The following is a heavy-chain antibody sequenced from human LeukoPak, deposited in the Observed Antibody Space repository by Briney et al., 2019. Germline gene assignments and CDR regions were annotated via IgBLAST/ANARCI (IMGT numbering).Heavy chain of an antibody. Sequence: SETLSLTCTVSGGSISSGAYSWNWIRQPPGKGLEWIGYIYQRGSTSYNPSLNSRITISVDRSENQFSLKLSSVTAADTAVYYCARHAGGIYFDYWGQGTLVTVSS. CDR3: ARHAGGIYFDY. CDR2: IYQRGST. D-gene: IGHD2-8*01. V-gene: IGHV4-30-2*01. J-gene: IGHJ4*02. CDR1: GGSISSGAYS.